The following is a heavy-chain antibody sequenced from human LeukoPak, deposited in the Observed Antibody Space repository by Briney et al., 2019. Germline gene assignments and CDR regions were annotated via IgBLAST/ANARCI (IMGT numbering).Heavy chain of an antibody. Sequence: PRGSLRLSCAASGFTFSDHYMDWVRQAPGKGLEWVGRTRNKANSYTTEYAASVKGRFTISRDDSKDSLYLQMNSLKTEDTAVYYCAREESGSFDYWGQGTLVTVSS. D-gene: IGHD1-26*01. CDR2: TRNKANSYTT. CDR3: AREESGSFDY. J-gene: IGHJ4*02. V-gene: IGHV3-72*01. CDR1: GFTFSDHY.